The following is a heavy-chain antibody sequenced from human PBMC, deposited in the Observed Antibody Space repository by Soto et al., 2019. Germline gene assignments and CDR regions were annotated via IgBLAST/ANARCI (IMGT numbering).Heavy chain of an antibody. V-gene: IGHV1-69*01. CDR2: IIPIFGTA. D-gene: IGHD3-9*01. CDR3: ARGVGITIPQENWFDP. Sequence: QVQLVQSGAEVKKPGSSVKVSCKASGGTFSSYAISWVRQAPGQGLEWMGGIIPIFGTANYAQKFQGRGTITADESTSTAYMELSSLRSEDTAVYYCARGVGITIPQENWFDPWGQGTLVTVSS. CDR1: GGTFSSYA. J-gene: IGHJ5*02.